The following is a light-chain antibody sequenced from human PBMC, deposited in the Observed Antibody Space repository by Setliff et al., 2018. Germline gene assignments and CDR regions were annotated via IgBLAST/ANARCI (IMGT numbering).Light chain of an antibody. J-gene: IGLJ1*01. Sequence: LTQPPSASGSPGQSVTISCTGTSSDVGGYNYVSWYQQHPGKAPKLMIYDVSKRPSGVSNRFSGSKSGNTASLTISGLQAEDEADYYCSSYTSSSTYVFGTGTKVTVL. CDR2: DVS. V-gene: IGLV2-14*01. CDR1: SSDVGGYNY. CDR3: SSYTSSSTYV.